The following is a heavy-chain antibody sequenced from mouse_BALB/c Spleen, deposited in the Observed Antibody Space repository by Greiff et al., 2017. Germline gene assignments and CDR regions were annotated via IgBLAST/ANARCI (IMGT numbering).Heavy chain of an antibody. CDR2: INPGSGGT. CDR1: GYAFTNYL. Sequence: QVQLQQSGAELVRPGTSVKVSCKASGYAFTNYLIEWVKQRPGQGLEWIGVINPGSGGTNYNEKFKGKATLTADKSSSTAYMQLSSLTSDDSAVYCCGTGGFAYWGQGTLVTVSA. J-gene: IGHJ3*01. V-gene: IGHV1-54*01. CDR3: GTGGFAY.